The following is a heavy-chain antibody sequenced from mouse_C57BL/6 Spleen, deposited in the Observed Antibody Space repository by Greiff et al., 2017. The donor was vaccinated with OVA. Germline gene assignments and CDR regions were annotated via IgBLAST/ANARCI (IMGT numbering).Heavy chain of an antibody. D-gene: IGHD1-1*01. J-gene: IGHJ1*03. V-gene: IGHV1-80*01. CDR3: ARPHYYYGSSYGYFDV. Sequence: VQLQQSGAELVKPGASVKISCKASGYAFSSYWMNWVKQRPGKGLEWIGQIYPGDGDTNYNGKFKGKATLTADKSSSTADMQLSSLTSEDSAVYFCARPHYYYGSSYGYFDVWGTGTTVTVSS. CDR1: GYAFSSYW. CDR2: IYPGDGDT.